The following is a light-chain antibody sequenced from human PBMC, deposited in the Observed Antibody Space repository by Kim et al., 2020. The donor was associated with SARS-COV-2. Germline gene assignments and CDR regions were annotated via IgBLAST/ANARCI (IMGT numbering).Light chain of an antibody. CDR1: QSVCSY. V-gene: IGKV3-11*01. CDR2: DAS. J-gene: IGKJ5*01. CDR3: QQRSNWPPIT. Sequence: SPRERATLSCRASQSVCSYLAWYQQKPGQAPRLLIYDASNRATGIPARFSGSGSGTDFTLTISSLEPEDFAVYYCQQRSNWPPITFGQGTRLEIK.